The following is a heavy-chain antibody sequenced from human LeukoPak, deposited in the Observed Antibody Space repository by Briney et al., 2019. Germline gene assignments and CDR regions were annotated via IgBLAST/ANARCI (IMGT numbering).Heavy chain of an antibody. D-gene: IGHD3-22*01. V-gene: IGHV3-66*01. CDR3: AKEDTDILYYYDSSGYYDY. CDR2: IYSGGST. J-gene: IGHJ4*02. Sequence: PGGSLRLSCAASGFIVSSNYMSWVRQAPGKGLEWVSAIYSGGSTYYADSVKGRFTISRDNSKNTMYLQMNSLRAEDTAVYYCAKEDTDILYYYDSSGYYDYWGQGTLVTVSS. CDR1: GFIVSSNY.